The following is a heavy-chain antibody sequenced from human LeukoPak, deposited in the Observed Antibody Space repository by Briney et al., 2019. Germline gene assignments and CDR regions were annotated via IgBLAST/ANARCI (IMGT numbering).Heavy chain of an antibody. CDR2: IYYGGST. V-gene: IGHV4-59*12. CDR1: GGSISNYY. CDR3: ARERDCTTTSCYLFDY. Sequence: SETLSLTCTVSGGSISNYYWSWIRQPPGKGLEWIGSIYYGGSTYYTPSLKSRVTISVDTSKNQFSLKLSSVTAADTAVYYCARERDCTTTSCYLFDYWGQGTLVTVSS. J-gene: IGHJ4*02. D-gene: IGHD2-2*01.